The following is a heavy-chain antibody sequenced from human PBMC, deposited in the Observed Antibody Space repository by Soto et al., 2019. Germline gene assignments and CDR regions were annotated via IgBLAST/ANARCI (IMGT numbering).Heavy chain of an antibody. Sequence: SETLSLTCTVSGGSISSGGYYWRWIRQHPGKGLEWIGYIYYSGSTYYNPSLKSRVTISVDTSKNQFSLKLSSVTAADTAVYYCARDGSVADGYYYYGMDVWGQGTTVT. CDR2: IYYSGST. CDR1: GGSISSGGYY. D-gene: IGHD6-19*01. J-gene: IGHJ6*02. V-gene: IGHV4-31*03. CDR3: ARDGSVADGYYYYGMDV.